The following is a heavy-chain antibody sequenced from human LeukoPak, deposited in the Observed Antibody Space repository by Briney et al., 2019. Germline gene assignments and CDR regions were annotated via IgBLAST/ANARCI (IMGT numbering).Heavy chain of an antibody. CDR3: ARDSGSAYYLASGTYYYDAFDF. V-gene: IGHV3-7*01. D-gene: IGHD3-10*01. J-gene: IGHJ3*01. CDR2: IRQDESEK. Sequence: GGSLRLSCTVSGFTFSSYWMTWVRQAPGKGLEWVANIRQDESEKYYVDSVKGRFTISRDNAKNSLYLQMNRLRAEDTAVYYCARDSGSAYYLASGTYYYDAFDFWGQGTTVTVSS. CDR1: GFTFSSYW.